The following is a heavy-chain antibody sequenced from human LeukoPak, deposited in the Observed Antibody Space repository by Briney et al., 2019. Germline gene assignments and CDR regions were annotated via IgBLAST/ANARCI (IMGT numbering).Heavy chain of an antibody. CDR3: ARDPLGYDFWSGYYPL. CDR1: GFTFSSYW. Sequence: GGSLRLSCAASGFTFSSYWMSWVRQAPGKGLEWVANIKQDGSEKYYVDSVKGRFTISRDNAKNSLYLQVNGLRAEDTAVYYCARDPLGYDFWSGYYPLWGQGTLVTVSS. V-gene: IGHV3-7*01. D-gene: IGHD3-3*01. CDR2: IKQDGSEK. J-gene: IGHJ4*02.